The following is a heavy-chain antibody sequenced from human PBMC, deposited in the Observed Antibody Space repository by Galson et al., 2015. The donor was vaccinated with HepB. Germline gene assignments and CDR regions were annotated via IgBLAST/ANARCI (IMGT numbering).Heavy chain of an antibody. V-gene: IGHV1-2*02. J-gene: IGHJ4*02. CDR1: GYTFTNYY. CDR3: AAAYQELPPGY. Sequence: SVKVSCKAFGYTFTNYYMNWVRQAPGQGLEWMGWINPNSGGTNYAQKFQGRVTMNRDTSISTAYMELSSLSSDDTAVYHCAAAYQELPPGYWDQGTLLTVSS. CDR2: INPNSGGT. D-gene: IGHD1-26*01.